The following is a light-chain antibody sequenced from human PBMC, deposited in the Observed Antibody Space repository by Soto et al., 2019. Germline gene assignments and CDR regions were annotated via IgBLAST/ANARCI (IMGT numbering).Light chain of an antibody. CDR3: QQYSSYSGT. CDR2: DAS. J-gene: IGKJ1*01. CDR1: QSISSW. Sequence: DIRMTQSPSTLSASVGDRVTITCRASQSISSWLAWYQQKPGKAPKLLIYDASNLESGVPSRFSGSGSGAEFTLTISSLQPDDFATYYCQQYSSYSGTFGQGTKVEIK. V-gene: IGKV1-5*01.